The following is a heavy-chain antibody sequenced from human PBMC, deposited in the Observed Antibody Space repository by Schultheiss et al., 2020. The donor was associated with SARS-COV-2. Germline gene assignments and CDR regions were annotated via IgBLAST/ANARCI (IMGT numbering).Heavy chain of an antibody. D-gene: IGHD3-10*01. Sequence: GGSLRLSCAASGFTFSSYAMSWVRQAPGKGLEWVSAISGSGGSTYYADSVKGRFTISRDNSKNTLYLQMNSLRAEDTAVYYCARDFTYYYGSGSYPWGQGTLVTVSS. CDR3: ARDFTYYYGSGSYP. CDR2: ISGSGGST. CDR1: GFTFSSYA. V-gene: IGHV3-23*01. J-gene: IGHJ5*02.